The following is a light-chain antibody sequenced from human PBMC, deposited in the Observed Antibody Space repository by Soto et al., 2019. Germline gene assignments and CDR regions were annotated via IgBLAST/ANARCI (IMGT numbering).Light chain of an antibody. CDR3: HQCYSAPWT. J-gene: IGKJ1*01. CDR2: WAS. CDR1: QSVLHSSNDKNF. Sequence: DIVMTQSPDSLAVSLGERATINCKSSQSVLHSSNDKNFLTWYQQKPGQPPKLLIYWASTREAWVPDRFSGSGSGTDFTPTISRLQAEDVAVYYCHQCYSAPWTFGQGTKVEIK. V-gene: IGKV4-1*01.